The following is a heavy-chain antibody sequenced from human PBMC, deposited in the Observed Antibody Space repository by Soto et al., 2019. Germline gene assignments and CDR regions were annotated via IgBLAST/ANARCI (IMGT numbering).Heavy chain of an antibody. CDR2: IYNSGST. CDR1: GGSINSGGYF. V-gene: IGHV4-30-4*01. CDR3: ARGPSADKVDY. Sequence: QVQLQESGPGLVKPSQTLSLTCTVSGGSINSGGYFWSWIRQTPGKGLEWSGHIYNSGSTYTNPSLNSRTTISGDTSPNQFSLNLKSVTAADTAVYYCARGPSADKVDYWGQGTLVTVSS. D-gene: IGHD3-3*01. J-gene: IGHJ4*02.